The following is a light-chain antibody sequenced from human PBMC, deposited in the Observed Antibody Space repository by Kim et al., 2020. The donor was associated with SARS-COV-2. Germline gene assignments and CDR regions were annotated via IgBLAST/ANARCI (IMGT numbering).Light chain of an antibody. J-gene: IGLJ2*01. Sequence: SYELTQPPSVSVSPGQTASITCSGDKLGDKYACWYQQKPGQSPVLVIYQDSKRPSGIPERFSGSNSGNTATLTISGTQAMDEADYYCQAWDSSTAFFGVGTQLTVL. CDR2: QDS. V-gene: IGLV3-1*01. CDR1: KLGDKY. CDR3: QAWDSSTAF.